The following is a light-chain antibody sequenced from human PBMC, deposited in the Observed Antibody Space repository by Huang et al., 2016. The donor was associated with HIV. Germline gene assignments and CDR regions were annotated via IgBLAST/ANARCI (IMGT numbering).Light chain of an antibody. CDR1: QSLFFSYNKRSY. V-gene: IGKV4-1*01. CDR2: WAS. J-gene: IGKJ4*01. Sequence: DIVMTQSPDSLTVSLGERATINCRSSQSLFFSYNKRSYLAWYQKKPGQPPKLVISWASARESGVPDRFSGSGSETHFTLTINSLQAEDVAVYYCQQYYHNPLTFGGGTKVEI. CDR3: QQYYHNPLT.